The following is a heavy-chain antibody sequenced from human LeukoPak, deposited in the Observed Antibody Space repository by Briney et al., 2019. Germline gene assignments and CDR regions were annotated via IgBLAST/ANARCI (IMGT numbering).Heavy chain of an antibody. J-gene: IGHJ6*02. CDR1: GGSISSGGYS. CDR2: IYHSGST. D-gene: IGHD2-8*01. V-gene: IGHV4-30-2*01. Sequence: SETLSLTCAVSGGSISSGGYSWSWIRQPPGKGLEWIGYIYHSGSTNYNPSLKSRVTISVDTSKNQFSLKLSSVTAADTAVYYCAGRTPHCTNGVCYGYYYYGMDVWGQGTTVTVSS. CDR3: AGRTPHCTNGVCYGYYYYGMDV.